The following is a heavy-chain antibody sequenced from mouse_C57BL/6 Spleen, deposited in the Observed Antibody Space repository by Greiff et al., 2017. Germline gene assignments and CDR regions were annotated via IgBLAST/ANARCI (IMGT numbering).Heavy chain of an antibody. D-gene: IGHD2-12*01. V-gene: IGHV5-6*01. CDR1: GFTFSSYC. CDR2: ISSGGSYT. CDR3: ARQGYSSYAMDY. J-gene: IGHJ4*01. Sequence: EVQLVESGGDLVKPGGSLKLSCAASGFTFSSYCMSWVRQTPDKRLEWVATISSGGSYTDYPDSVKGRYTISRDNAKNTPYLQMSSLTSVDTAIYDCARQGYSSYAMDYWGQGTTVTVSS.